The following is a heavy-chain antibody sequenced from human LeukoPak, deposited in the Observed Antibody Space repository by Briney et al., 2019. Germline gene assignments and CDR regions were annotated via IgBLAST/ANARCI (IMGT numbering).Heavy chain of an antibody. CDR2: ISSNSSYI. CDR1: GFTFSSYA. D-gene: IGHD6-19*01. Sequence: GGSLRLSCAASGFTFSSYAMSWVRQAPGKGLEWVSSISSNSSYIYYADSVKGRFTISRDNAKNSLYLQMNSLRAEDTAVYYCARATFPGYSSGPDYWGQGTLVTVSS. CDR3: ARATFPGYSSGPDY. V-gene: IGHV3-21*01. J-gene: IGHJ4*02.